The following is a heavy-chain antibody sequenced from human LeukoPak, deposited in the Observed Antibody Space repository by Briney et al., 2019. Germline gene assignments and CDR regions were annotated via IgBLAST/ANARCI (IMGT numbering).Heavy chain of an antibody. Sequence: GGSLRLSCVASGFTFSSYAMSWVRQAPGKGLEWVSLTSGSGGTTYYADSVKGRFTISRDNSKNTLYLQMDNLRAEDTAVYYCAKLGISDGIDYWGQGTLVTVSS. CDR2: TSGSGGTT. J-gene: IGHJ4*02. CDR1: GFTFSSYA. D-gene: IGHD3-16*01. CDR3: AKLGISDGIDY. V-gene: IGHV3-23*01.